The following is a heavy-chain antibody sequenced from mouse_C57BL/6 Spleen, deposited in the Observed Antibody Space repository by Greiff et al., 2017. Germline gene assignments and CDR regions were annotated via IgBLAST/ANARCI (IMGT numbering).Heavy chain of an antibody. V-gene: IGHV5-17*01. CDR2: ISSGSSTN. D-gene: IGHD2-1*01. CDR3: ARDYGKEFAY. Sequence: DVMLVESGGGLVKPGGSLKLSCAASGFTFSDYGMHWVRQAPEKGLEWVAYISSGSSTNYYADTVKGRFTISRDNAKNTLFLQLTSLRSEDTAMYYCARDYGKEFAYWGQGTLVTVSA. J-gene: IGHJ3*01. CDR1: GFTFSDYG.